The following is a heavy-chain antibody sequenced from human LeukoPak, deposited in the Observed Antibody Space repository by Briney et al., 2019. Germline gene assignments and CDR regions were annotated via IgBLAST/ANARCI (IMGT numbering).Heavy chain of an antibody. CDR3: ARGSGWVFDY. CDR2: IKQDGSEK. V-gene: IGHV3-7*01. D-gene: IGHD6-19*01. CDR1: GFAFSTYW. Sequence: PGGSLRLSCAASGFAFSTYWMHWVRQAPGKGLEWVANIKQDGSEKYYVDSVKGRFTISRDNAKNSLYLQMSSLRAEDTALYCCARGSGWVFDYWGQGTLVTVSS. J-gene: IGHJ4*02.